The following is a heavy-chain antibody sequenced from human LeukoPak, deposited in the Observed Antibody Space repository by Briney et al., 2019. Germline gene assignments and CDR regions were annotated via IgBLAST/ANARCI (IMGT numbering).Heavy chain of an antibody. V-gene: IGHV3-30*02. Sequence: RGSLRLSCAASGFTFSSYAMSWVRQAPGKGLEWVAFIRYDGSNKYYADSVKGRFTISRDNSKNTLYLQMNSLRAEDTAVYYCARDDTGYGLLDPWGQGTLVTVSS. CDR1: GFTFSSYA. J-gene: IGHJ5*02. CDR3: ARDDTGYGLLDP. CDR2: IRYDGSNK. D-gene: IGHD5-12*01.